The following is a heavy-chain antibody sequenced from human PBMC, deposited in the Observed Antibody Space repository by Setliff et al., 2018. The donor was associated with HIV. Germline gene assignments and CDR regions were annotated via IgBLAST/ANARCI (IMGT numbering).Heavy chain of an antibody. D-gene: IGHD3-10*01. V-gene: IGHV4-34*01. CDR2: INHSGST. CDR3: ARIAWKQGAVGSFCDY. J-gene: IGHJ4*02. CDR1: GGSFSGYY. Sequence: SETLSLTCAVYGGSFSGYYWTWIRQPPGKGLEWIGEINHSGSTNYNPSLKSRVTMSMDMSKNLFSLNLSSVTAADSAVYYCARIAWKQGAVGSFCDYWGQGGLVTVSS.